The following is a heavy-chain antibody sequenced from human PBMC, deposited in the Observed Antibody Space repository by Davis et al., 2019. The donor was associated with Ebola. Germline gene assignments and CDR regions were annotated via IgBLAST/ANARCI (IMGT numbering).Heavy chain of an antibody. CDR1: GFTFSSYW. CDR2: IKQDGSEK. CDR3: ARDLIVVLPAAAYYYYGMDV. D-gene: IGHD2-2*01. Sequence: GESLKISCAASGFTFSSYWMSWVRQAPGKGLEWVANIKQDGSEKYYADSVKGRFTISRDNSKNTLYLQMNSLRAEDTAVYYCARDLIVVLPAAAYYYYGMDVWGQGTTVTASS. V-gene: IGHV3-7*01. J-gene: IGHJ6*02.